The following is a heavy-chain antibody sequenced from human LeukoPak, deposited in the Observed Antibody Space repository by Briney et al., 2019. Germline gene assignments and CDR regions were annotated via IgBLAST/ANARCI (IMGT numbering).Heavy chain of an antibody. Sequence: ASVKVSCKASGYTFTGYYIHWVRQAPGQGLEWMAFINPDSGDSYSAPKFQGRVTMTSDTSISTASMEVSWLTFDDTAVYYCATGVATAFTYWGQGTLVIVSS. V-gene: IGHV1-2*02. CDR3: ATGVATAFTY. CDR2: INPDSGDS. CDR1: GYTFTGYY. D-gene: IGHD5-12*01. J-gene: IGHJ4*02.